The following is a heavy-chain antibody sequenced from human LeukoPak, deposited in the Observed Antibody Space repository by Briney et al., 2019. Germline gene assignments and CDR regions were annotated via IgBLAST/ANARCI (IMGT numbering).Heavy chain of an antibody. V-gene: IGHV5-51*01. Sequence: GESLKISCKGSGYSFTSYWIGWARQMPGKGLEWMGIIYPGDSESRYSPSFQGQVTISADKSIRTAYLQWSSLKASDTAMYYCARRSTIAAPLFDYWGQGTLVTVSS. CDR2: IYPGDSES. J-gene: IGHJ4*02. CDR1: GYSFTSYW. CDR3: ARRSTIAAPLFDY. D-gene: IGHD6-6*01.